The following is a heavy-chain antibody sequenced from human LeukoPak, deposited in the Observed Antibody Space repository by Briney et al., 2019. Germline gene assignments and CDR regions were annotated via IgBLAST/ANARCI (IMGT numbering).Heavy chain of an antibody. D-gene: IGHD6-19*01. V-gene: IGHV4-30-4*01. J-gene: IGHJ4*02. CDR2: IDYGGST. Sequence: SETLSLTCTVSSFSISSGHYYWSWIRQPPGKGLEWIGYIDYGGSTYYNPSLQSRVTIPIDGSRNQFSLKLSSVTAADTAVYYCARVPSRYSSGWTFDYWGQGTLVTVSS. CDR1: SFSISSGHYY. CDR3: ARVPSRYSSGWTFDY.